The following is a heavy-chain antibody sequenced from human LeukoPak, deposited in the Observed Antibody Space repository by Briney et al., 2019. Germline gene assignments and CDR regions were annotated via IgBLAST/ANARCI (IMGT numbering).Heavy chain of an antibody. CDR2: ISYDGSNK. Sequence: GGSLRLSCAASGFTFSSYGMHWVRQAPDKGLEWVAVISYDGSNKYYADSVKGRFTISRDNSKNTLYLQMNSLRAEDTAVYYRAKSCRPYYYYYGMDVWGQGTTVTVSS. D-gene: IGHD5/OR15-5a*01. J-gene: IGHJ6*02. CDR3: AKSCRPYYYYYGMDV. CDR1: GFTFSSYG. V-gene: IGHV3-30*18.